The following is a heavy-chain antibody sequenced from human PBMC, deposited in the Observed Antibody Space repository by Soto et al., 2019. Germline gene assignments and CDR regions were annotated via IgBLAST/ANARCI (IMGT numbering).Heavy chain of an antibody. CDR3: VRGGYMHACDI. V-gene: IGHV3-74*01. CDR1: GFTFSSYW. Sequence: EVQLVESGGGLVQPGGSLRLSCAASGFTFSSYWMYWVRQAPGKGLEWVSHMNNDGSDTIYAESVKGRFTFSRDNAKNTLYLQMNRLRAEATAVYYCVRGGYMHACDIWGQGTMVTVSS. J-gene: IGHJ3*02. CDR2: MNNDGSDT. D-gene: IGHD6-13*01.